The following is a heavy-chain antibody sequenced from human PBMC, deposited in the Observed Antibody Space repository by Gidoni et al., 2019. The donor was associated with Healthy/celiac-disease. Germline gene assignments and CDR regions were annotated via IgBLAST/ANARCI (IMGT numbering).Heavy chain of an antibody. CDR3: ARVLTGPYGMDV. CDR2: INPNSGDT. CDR1: GYTFTGYY. J-gene: IGHJ6*02. Sequence: QVQLVQSGAEVKKPGASVTVSCKASGYTFTGYYMHWVRQGPGQGLEWMGRINPNSGDTNYAQKFQGRVTMTRDTSISTAYMELSRLRADDTAVYYCARVLTGPYGMDVWGQGTTVTVSS. V-gene: IGHV1-2*06. D-gene: IGHD7-27*01.